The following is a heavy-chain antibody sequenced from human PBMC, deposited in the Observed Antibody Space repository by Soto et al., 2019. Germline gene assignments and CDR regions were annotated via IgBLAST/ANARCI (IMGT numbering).Heavy chain of an antibody. CDR1: GYTFTGYY. J-gene: IGHJ6*02. CDR3: ARRVGRVFFDSSSSGMDV. D-gene: IGHD6-6*01. CDR2: INPNSGGT. V-gene: IGHV1-2*04. Sequence: ASVKVSCNASGYTFTGYYMHWVRQAPGQGLEWMGWINPNSGGTNYAQKFQGWVTMTRDTSISTAYMELSRLRSDDTAVYYCARRVGRVFFDSSSSGMDVWGQGTTVTVSS.